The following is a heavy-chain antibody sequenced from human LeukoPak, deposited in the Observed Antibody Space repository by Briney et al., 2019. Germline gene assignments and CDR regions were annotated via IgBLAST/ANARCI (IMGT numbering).Heavy chain of an antibody. D-gene: IGHD2-15*01. CDR3: ASQPYSGSALYYYYGMDV. J-gene: IGHJ6*02. V-gene: IGHV4-39*01. Sequence: SAPLSLTCTVSGGSISSSSYYWGWIRQPPGQGLAWIGRIYYSGSTYYNPSLKSRVTISVDTSKNQLSLKLSSVTAADTAVYYCASQPYSGSALYYYYGMDVWGQGTTVTVSS. CDR1: GGSISSSSYY. CDR2: IYYSGST.